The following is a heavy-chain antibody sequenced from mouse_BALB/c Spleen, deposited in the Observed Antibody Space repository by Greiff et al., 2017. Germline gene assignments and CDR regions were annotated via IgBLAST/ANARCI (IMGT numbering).Heavy chain of an antibody. D-gene: IGHD2-4*01. CDR3: ASLYYDYAYYAMDY. Sequence: VKLVESGPGLVAPSQSLSITCTVSGFSLTSYGVHWVRQPPGKGLEWLGVIWAGGSTNYNSALMSRLSISKDNSKSQVFLKMNSLQTDDTAMYYCASLYYDYAYYAMDYWGQGTSVTVSS. CDR2: IWAGGST. CDR1: GFSLTSYG. V-gene: IGHV2-9*02. J-gene: IGHJ4*01.